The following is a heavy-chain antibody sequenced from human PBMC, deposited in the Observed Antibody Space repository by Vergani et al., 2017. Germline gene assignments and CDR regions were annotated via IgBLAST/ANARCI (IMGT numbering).Heavy chain of an antibody. D-gene: IGHD6-19*01. CDR3: ARVGPTYSSGWYMDY. Sequence: QVQLVQSGAEVKKPGASVKVSCKASGYTFTGYYMHWVRQAPGQGLEWMGWINPNSGGTNYAQKFQGRVTMTRDTSISTAYMELSRLRSDDTAVYYCARVGPTYSSGWYMDYWGQGTLVTVSS. CDR2: INPNSGGT. J-gene: IGHJ4*02. V-gene: IGHV1-2*02. CDR1: GYTFTGYY.